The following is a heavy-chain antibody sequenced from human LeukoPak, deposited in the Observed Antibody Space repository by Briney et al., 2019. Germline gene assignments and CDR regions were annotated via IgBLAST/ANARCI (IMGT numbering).Heavy chain of an antibody. CDR1: GYTFTGYY. J-gene: IGHJ4*02. CDR2: INPNSGGS. CDR3: ARDRRGAYGDYATSF. V-gene: IGHV1-2*02. D-gene: IGHD4-17*01. Sequence: ASVKVSCKASGYTFTGYYMHWLRQAPGQGLEWMGWINPNSGGSNYAQKFQGRVTMTRDTSISTAYMELSRLRSDDTAVYYCARDRRGAYGDYATSFWGQGTLVTVSS.